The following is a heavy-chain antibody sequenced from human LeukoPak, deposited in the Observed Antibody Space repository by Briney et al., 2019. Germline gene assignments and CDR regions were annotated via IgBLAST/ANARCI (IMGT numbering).Heavy chain of an antibody. CDR2: IDKEKNSYAT. V-gene: IGHV3-73*01. CDR1: GFTFSGSA. Sequence: GGSLRLSCAASGFTFSGSAIHWVRQSFGKGLEWIGHIDKEKNSYATASAYAVSVEGRFTVSRDDSKNMAFLQMSGLKTEDTALYFCTRDSGTYNWLDPWGQGTLVSVSS. D-gene: IGHD1-26*01. CDR3: TRDSGTYNWLDP. J-gene: IGHJ5*02.